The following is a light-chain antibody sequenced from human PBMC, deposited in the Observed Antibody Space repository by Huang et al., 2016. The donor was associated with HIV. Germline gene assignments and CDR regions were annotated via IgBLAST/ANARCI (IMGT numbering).Light chain of an antibody. CDR3: QQYNNRPYT. Sequence: EIVMTQSPVTLSVSPGERATLSCRASQSVRSNLAWYQQKPGQAPRLLIYGASTRATGIPARFSGSGSGTEFTLTISSLQSEDFAVYYCQQYNNRPYTFGQGTKLEIK. CDR2: GAS. V-gene: IGKV3-15*01. CDR1: QSVRSN. J-gene: IGKJ2*01.